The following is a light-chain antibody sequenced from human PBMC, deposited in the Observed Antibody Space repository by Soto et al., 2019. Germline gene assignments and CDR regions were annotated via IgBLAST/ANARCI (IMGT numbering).Light chain of an antibody. CDR3: CSYTDGSTSVV. J-gene: IGLJ2*01. CDR2: EGS. V-gene: IGLV2-23*01. CDR1: SSDVGSYNL. Sequence: QSALTQPASVSGSPGQSITISCTGSSSDVGSYNLVSWYQQHPGNAPKLMIYEGSKRPSGVSNRFSGSKSGNTASLTISVLQAEDEADYYCCSYTDGSTSVVFGGGTKLTVL.